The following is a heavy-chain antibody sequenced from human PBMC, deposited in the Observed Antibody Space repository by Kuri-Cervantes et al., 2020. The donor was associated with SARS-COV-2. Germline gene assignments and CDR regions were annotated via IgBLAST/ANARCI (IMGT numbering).Heavy chain of an antibody. CDR3: ARAVTSIFGVPTNWFDP. Sequence: SETLSLTCTVSGGSISSYYWSWIRQPPGKGLEWIGSIYYSGSTYYNPSLKSRVTISVDTSKNQFSLKLSSVTAADTAVYYCARAVTSIFGVPTNWFDPWGQGTLVTVSS. CDR1: GGSISSYY. J-gene: IGHJ5*02. D-gene: IGHD3-3*01. V-gene: IGHV4-59*01. CDR2: IYYSGST.